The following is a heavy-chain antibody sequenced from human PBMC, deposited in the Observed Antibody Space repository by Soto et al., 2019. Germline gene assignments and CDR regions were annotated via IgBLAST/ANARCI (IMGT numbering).Heavy chain of an antibody. V-gene: IGHV5-51*01. D-gene: IGHD4-4*01. Sequence: PGESLKISCKGSGYSFTSYWIGWVRQMPGKGLEWMGIIYPGDSDTRYSPSFQGQVTISADKSISTAYLQWNSLKASDTDLYYCARTDYSDYVDYWGQGTLVTVSS. J-gene: IGHJ4*02. CDR2: IYPGDSDT. CDR3: ARTDYSDYVDY. CDR1: GYSFTSYW.